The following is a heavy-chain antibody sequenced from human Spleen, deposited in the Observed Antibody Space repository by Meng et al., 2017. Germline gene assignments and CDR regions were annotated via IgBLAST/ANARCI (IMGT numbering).Heavy chain of an antibody. V-gene: IGHV1-69*14. CDR3: ARRGTPYYYDSSGQYYFDY. CDR2: IIPIFGTA. CDR1: GGTFSSYA. J-gene: IGHJ4*02. D-gene: IGHD3-22*01. Sequence: QVRRVLFGAEGKKPGSPGKVSCKASGGTFSSYAISWVRQAPGQGLEWMGGIIPIFGTANYAQKFQGRVTITADKSTSTAYMELSSLRSEDTAVYYCARRGTPYYYDSSGQYYFDYWGQGTLVTVSS.